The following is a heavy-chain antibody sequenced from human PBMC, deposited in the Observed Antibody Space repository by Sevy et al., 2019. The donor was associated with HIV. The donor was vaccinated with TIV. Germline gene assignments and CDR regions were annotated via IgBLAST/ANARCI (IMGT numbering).Heavy chain of an antibody. V-gene: IGHV4-39*01. J-gene: IGHJ4*02. D-gene: IGHD3-10*01. CDR1: GASISRSSYD. CDR2: IFDSGRT. Sequence: SETLSLTCTVSGASISRSSYDWGWIRQPPGKGLEWVGSIFDSGRTQYNPAINSRVTINADTSKNQFGLTLSSVTVADTAVYYCARHGGLVDRAFDFWGQGALVTVSS. CDR3: ARHGGLVDRAFDF.